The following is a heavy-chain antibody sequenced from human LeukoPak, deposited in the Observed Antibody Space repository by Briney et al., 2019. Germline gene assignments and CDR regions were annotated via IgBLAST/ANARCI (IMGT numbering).Heavy chain of an antibody. CDR3: ARERGPVDSSWFDP. CDR2: IYYSGST. CDR1: GVSISSYY. V-gene: IGHV4-59*01. Sequence: SETLSLTCTVSGVSISSYYWSWLRQPPGKGLEWIGYIYYSGSTNYNPSLKSRVTISVDTSKNQFSLKLSSVTAADTAVYYCARERGPVDSSWFDPWGQGTLVTVSS. D-gene: IGHD3/OR15-3a*01. J-gene: IGHJ5*02.